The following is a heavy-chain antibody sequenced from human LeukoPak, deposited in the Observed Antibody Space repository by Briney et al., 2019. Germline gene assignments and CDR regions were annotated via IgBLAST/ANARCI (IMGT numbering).Heavy chain of an antibody. D-gene: IGHD3-3*01. J-gene: IGHJ4*02. V-gene: IGHV2-5*01. Sequence: SGPTLVKPTQTLTLTCTFSGFSLSTSGVGVGWIRQPPGKALEWLALIYWNDDKRYSPSLKSRLTITKDTSKNQVVLTMTNMDPVDTATYYCAHLAYYDFWSGYYPQYYFDYWGQGNLVTVSS. CDR1: GFSLSTSGVG. CDR2: IYWNDDK. CDR3: AHLAYYDFWSGYYPQYYFDY.